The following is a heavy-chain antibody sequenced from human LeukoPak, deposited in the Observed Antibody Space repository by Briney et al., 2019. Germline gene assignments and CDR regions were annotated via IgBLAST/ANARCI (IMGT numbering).Heavy chain of an antibody. J-gene: IGHJ5*02. CDR1: GFTFSSYA. Sequence: PGGSLRLSCAASGFTFSSYAMHWARQAPGKGLEWVAVISYDGSNKYYADSVKGRFTISRDNSKNTLYLQMNSLRAEDTAVYYCARDRGRTYCSSTSCYSDWFDPWGQGTLVTVSS. CDR2: ISYDGSNK. CDR3: ARDRGRTYCSSTSCYSDWFDP. D-gene: IGHD2-2*02. V-gene: IGHV3-30*01.